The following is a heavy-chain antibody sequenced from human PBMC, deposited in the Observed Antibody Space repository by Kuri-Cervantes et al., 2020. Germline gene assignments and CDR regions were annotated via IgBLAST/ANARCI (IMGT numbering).Heavy chain of an antibody. CDR3: ARDGTYYYDSSGYYNSYYYYYGMDV. J-gene: IGHJ6*02. Sequence: SVKVSCKASGGTFSSYTISWVRQAPGQGLEWMGRIIPILGIANYAQKFQGRVTITADKSTSTAYMELSSLRSEDTAVYYRARDGTYYYDSSGYYNSYYYYYGMDVWGQGTTVTVSS. CDR2: IIPILGIA. D-gene: IGHD3-22*01. CDR1: GGTFSSYT. V-gene: IGHV1-69*04.